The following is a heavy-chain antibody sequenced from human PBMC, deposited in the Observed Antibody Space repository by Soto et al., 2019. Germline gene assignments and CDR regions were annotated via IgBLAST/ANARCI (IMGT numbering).Heavy chain of an antibody. CDR3: ARGPSKVVISSWFDP. CDR2: IYHSGST. J-gene: IGHJ5*02. Sequence: LCGGSISSGGYSWSWIRQPPGKGLEWIGYIYHSGSTYYNPSLKSRVTISVDRSKNQFSLKLSSVTAADTAVYYCARGPSKVVISSWFDPWGQGTLVTVSS. V-gene: IGHV4-30-2*01. D-gene: IGHD3-22*01. CDR1: GGSISSGGYS.